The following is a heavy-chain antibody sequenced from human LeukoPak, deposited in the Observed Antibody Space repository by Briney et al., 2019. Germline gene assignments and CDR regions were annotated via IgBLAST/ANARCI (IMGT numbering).Heavy chain of an antibody. J-gene: IGHJ4*02. CDR1: GGSIRSSDHY. CDR2: ISYHGNS. CDR3: ARETRIAVAGGESFDY. V-gene: IGHV4-39*07. D-gene: IGHD6-19*01. Sequence: SETLSLTCTVSGGSIRSSDHYWGWIRQPPGKGLEWIGSISYHGNSYYNPSLKSRVSISVDTSKNQFSLKLSSVTAADTAVYYCARETRIAVAGGESFDYWGQGTLVTVSS.